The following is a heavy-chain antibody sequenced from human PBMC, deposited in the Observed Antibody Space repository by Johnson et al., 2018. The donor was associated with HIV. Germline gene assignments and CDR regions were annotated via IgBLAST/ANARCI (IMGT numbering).Heavy chain of an antibody. CDR3: ALNWGAEGAFDI. J-gene: IGHJ3*02. CDR1: GFTFSSYG. D-gene: IGHD7-27*01. V-gene: IGHV3-30*02. CDR2: IRYDGSNK. Sequence: LVESGGGVVQPGGSLRLSCAASGFTFSSYGMHWVRQAPGKGLEWVAFIRYDGSNKYYADSVKGRFTISRDNSKNTLYLQMNSLRAEDTAVYYCALNWGAEGAFDIWGQGTMVTVSS.